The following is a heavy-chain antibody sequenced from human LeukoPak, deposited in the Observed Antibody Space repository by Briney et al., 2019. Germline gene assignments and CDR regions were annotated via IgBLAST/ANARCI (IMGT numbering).Heavy chain of an antibody. CDR1: GGSISSYY. J-gene: IGHJ6*03. CDR3: ARGVVSHYYYYYYMDV. D-gene: IGHD3-3*01. Sequence: PSETLSLTCTVSGGSISSYYWSWIRQPPGKGLEWIGYIYYSGSPNYNPSLKSRVTISVDTSKNQFTLKLSSVTAADTAVYYCARGVVSHYYYYYYMDVWGKGTTVTVSS. CDR2: IYYSGSP. V-gene: IGHV4-59*01.